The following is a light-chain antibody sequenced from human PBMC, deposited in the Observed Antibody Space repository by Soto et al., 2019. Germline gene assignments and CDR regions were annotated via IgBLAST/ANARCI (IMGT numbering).Light chain of an antibody. CDR1: QSVHNF. J-gene: IGKJ5*01. Sequence: EIALTQSQATLSLSPGERASLSCQASQSVHNFLAWYQQKPGQAPRLLIYGASTRAAGIPARFSGSGSGTDFTLTISSLEPEDFAVYYCQQRSNWPPITFGQGTRLEIK. V-gene: IGKV3-11*01. CDR3: QQRSNWPPIT. CDR2: GAS.